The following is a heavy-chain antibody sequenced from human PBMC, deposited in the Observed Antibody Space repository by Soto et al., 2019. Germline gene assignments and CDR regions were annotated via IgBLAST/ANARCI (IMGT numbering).Heavy chain of an antibody. Sequence: SETLSLTCTVTGDSISSRSYYWGWIRQPPGKGLEWIGSIYYSGSTNHNPSLKSRVTISVNTSKNQFSLKLRSVTAADTAVYYCARGGIAARKGRWFDPWGQGTLVTVSS. CDR1: GDSISSRSYY. V-gene: IGHV4-39*07. D-gene: IGHD6-6*01. CDR3: ARGGIAARKGRWFDP. CDR2: IYYSGST. J-gene: IGHJ5*02.